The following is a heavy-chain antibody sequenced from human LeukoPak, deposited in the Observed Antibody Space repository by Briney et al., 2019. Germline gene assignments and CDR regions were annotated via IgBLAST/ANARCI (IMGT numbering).Heavy chain of an antibody. CDR1: GYSISSGYY. J-gene: IGHJ4*01. D-gene: IGHD3-22*01. CDR3: ARDLAYDSSGYYWVDY. V-gene: IGHV4-38-2*02. Sequence: TSETLSLTCTVSGYSISSGYYWGWIRQPPGKGLEWIGSIYHSGSTYYNPSLKSRVTISVDTSKNQFSLKLSSVTAADTAVYYCARDLAYDSSGYYWVDYWGQEPWSPSPQ. CDR2: IYHSGST.